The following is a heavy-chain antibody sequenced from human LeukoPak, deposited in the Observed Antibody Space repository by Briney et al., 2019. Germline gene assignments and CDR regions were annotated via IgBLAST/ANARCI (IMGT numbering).Heavy chain of an antibody. J-gene: IGHJ3*02. CDR1: GFTFRSYN. CDR3: ASYGDTYEDAFDI. Sequence: GGSLRLSCAASGFTFRSYNMNWVRQAPGKGLEWVSSISSTSSYIYYADSVKGRFTISRDNARNSLYLQMNSLTAEDTAVYYCASYGDTYEDAFDIWGQGTMVTVSS. CDR2: ISSTSSYI. D-gene: IGHD4-17*01. V-gene: IGHV3-21*01.